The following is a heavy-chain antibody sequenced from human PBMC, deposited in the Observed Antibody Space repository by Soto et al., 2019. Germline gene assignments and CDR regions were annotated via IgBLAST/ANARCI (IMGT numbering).Heavy chain of an antibody. D-gene: IGHD3-10*01. CDR2: INHSGST. J-gene: IGHJ5*02. CDR3: ASLVYGSGTSSFDP. Sequence: SENLSLTCAVYGGSFSGYYWSWIRQPPGKGLEWIGEINHSGSTNYNPSLKSRVTISVDTSKNQLSLKLSSVTAADTAVYYCASLVYGSGTSSFDPCGEGTLVT. CDR1: GGSFSGYY. V-gene: IGHV4-34*01.